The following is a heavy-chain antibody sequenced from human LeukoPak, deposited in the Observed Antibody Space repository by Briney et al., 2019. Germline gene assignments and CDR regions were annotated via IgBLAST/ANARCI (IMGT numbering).Heavy chain of an antibody. J-gene: IGHJ4*02. CDR1: GGSISSSSYY. Sequence: PSETLSLTCTVSGGSISSSSYYWGWIRQPPGKGLEWIGSIYYSGSTYYNPSPKSRVTISVDTSKNQFSLKLSSVTAADTAVYYCARRTIFGVVEAELDYWGQGTLVTVSS. CDR3: ARRTIFGVVEAELDY. D-gene: IGHD3-3*01. CDR2: IYYSGST. V-gene: IGHV4-39*07.